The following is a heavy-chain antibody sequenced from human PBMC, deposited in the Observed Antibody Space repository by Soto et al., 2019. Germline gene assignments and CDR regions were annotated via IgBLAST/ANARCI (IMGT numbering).Heavy chain of an antibody. D-gene: IGHD5-12*01. Sequence: EVPLLESGGGLVQPGGSLRLSCAASGFTFGSYAMTWARQAPGKGLEWLSGISGSGGGTYYADSVRGRFTISRDNSKNTLYLQIDSLRVDDTAVYYCARREIVVASSYWYFELWGRGTLVTASS. CDR2: ISGSGGGT. CDR1: GFTFGSYA. CDR3: ARREIVVASSYWYFEL. J-gene: IGHJ2*01. V-gene: IGHV3-23*01.